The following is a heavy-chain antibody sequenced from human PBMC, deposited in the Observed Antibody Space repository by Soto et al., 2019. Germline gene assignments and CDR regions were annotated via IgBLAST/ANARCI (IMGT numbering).Heavy chain of an antibody. CDR3: ARVPSIAARPVYYYGMDV. CDR1: GGSISSSNW. J-gene: IGHJ6*02. CDR2: IYHSGST. Sequence: QVQLQESGPGLVKPSGTLSLTCAVSGGSISSSNWWSWVRQPPGKGLEWIGEIYHSGSTNYNPSLKSRVTITVDKAKNQFSLKLSSVTAADTAVYYCARVPSIAARPVYYYGMDVWGQGTTVTVSS. V-gene: IGHV4-4*02. D-gene: IGHD6-6*01.